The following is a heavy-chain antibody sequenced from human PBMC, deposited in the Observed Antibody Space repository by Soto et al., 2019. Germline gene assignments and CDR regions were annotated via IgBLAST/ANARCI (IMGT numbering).Heavy chain of an antibody. J-gene: IGHJ4*02. CDR3: VRTSLVVAVATREDF. V-gene: IGHV3-11*04. D-gene: IGHD2-15*01. Sequence: GSLRLSCAASGFTFSDYYMSWIRQAPGKGLEWVSYISSSGSTIYYADSVKGRFTISRDNAKNSLYLHMNSLTAEDTAVYYCVRTSLVVAVATREDFWGQGTLVTVSS. CDR2: ISSSGSTI. CDR1: GFTFSDYY.